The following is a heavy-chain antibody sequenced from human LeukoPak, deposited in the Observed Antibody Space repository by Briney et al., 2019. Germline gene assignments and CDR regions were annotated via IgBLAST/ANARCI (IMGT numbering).Heavy chain of an antibody. V-gene: IGHV4-61*02. D-gene: IGHD4-17*01. CDR1: GGSISSGSYY. CDR2: IYTSGST. CDR3: ARAYGDYEVDAFDI. Sequence: SETLSLTCSVSGGSISSGSYYWSWIRQPAGKGLEWIGRIYTSGSTNYNPSLKSRVTISVDTSKNRFSLKLSSVTAADTAVYYCARAYGDYEVDAFDIWGQGTMVTVSS. J-gene: IGHJ3*02.